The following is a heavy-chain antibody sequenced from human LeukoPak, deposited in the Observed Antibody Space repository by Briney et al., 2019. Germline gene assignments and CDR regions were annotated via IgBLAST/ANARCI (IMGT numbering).Heavy chain of an antibody. D-gene: IGHD3-3*01. CDR1: GFTFTCCG. CDR2: ISSSDGNSK. CDR3: AKWSGNRPLYYFDY. J-gene: IGHJ4*02. Sequence: GGSLRLSCAVSGFTFTCCGMHWVRQASGKGLEWVAAISSSDGNSKYYADSGKGRFTISRDNSKNTVYLQMNSLRADDTAVYYCAKWSGNRPLYYFDYWGQGTLVTVSS. V-gene: IGHV3-30*18.